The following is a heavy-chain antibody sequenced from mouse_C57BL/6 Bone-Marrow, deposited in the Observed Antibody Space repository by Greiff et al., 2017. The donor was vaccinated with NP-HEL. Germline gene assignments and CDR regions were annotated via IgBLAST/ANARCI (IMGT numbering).Heavy chain of an antibody. D-gene: IGHD2-1*01. CDR3: ARYYGNPYYFDY. CDR1: GYTFTSYW. J-gene: IGHJ2*01. CDR2: IDPSDSYT. Sequence: QVQLQQSGAELVKPGASVKLSCKASGYTFTSYWMQWVKQRPGQGLEWIGEIDPSDSYTNYNQKFKGKATLTVDTSSSTAYMQLSSLTSEDSAVYYCARYYGNPYYFDYWGQGTTLTVSS. V-gene: IGHV1-50*01.